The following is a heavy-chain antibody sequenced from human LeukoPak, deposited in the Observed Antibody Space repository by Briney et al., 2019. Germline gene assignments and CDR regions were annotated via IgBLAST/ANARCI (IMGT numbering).Heavy chain of an antibody. CDR3: ARRYYDSSGYYSDAFDI. CDR1: GGSISSSSYY. Sequence: SETLSLTCTVSGGSISSSSYYWGWIRQPPEKGLEWIGSIYYSGSTYYNPSLKSRVTISVDTSKNQFSLKLSSVTAADTAVYYCARRYYDSSGYYSDAFDIWGQGTMVTVSS. J-gene: IGHJ3*02. D-gene: IGHD3-22*01. CDR2: IYYSGST. V-gene: IGHV4-39*01.